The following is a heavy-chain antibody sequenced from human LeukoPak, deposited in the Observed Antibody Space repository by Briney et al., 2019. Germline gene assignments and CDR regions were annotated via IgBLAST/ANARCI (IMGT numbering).Heavy chain of an antibody. D-gene: IGHD2-15*01. J-gene: IGHJ4*02. CDR1: GYTFTGYY. V-gene: IGHV1-2*02. CDR3: ARGEIVVVVAIDY. CDR2: INPNSGGT. Sequence: ASVKVSCKASGYTFTGYYMHWVRQAPGQGLEWMGWINPNSGGTNYAQKFQGRVTMTRDTSISTAYMELSRLRSDDTAVYYCARGEIVVVVAIDYWGQGTLVTVSS.